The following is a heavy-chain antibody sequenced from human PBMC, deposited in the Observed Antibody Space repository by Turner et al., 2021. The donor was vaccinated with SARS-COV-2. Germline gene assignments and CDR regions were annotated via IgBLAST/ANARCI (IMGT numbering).Heavy chain of an antibody. Sequence: QLQLQESGPGLVKPSETLSLTCTVSGASISSYYWAWIRQPPGKRLEWIGYIYYRGSTNYNPSLKSRVTISVDTSKNQFSLKLTSVTAADTAVYFRARELTNNWFDPWGQGTLVTVSS. CDR2: IYYRGST. CDR3: ARELTNNWFDP. J-gene: IGHJ5*02. D-gene: IGHD3-10*01. CDR1: GASISSYY. V-gene: IGHV4-59*01.